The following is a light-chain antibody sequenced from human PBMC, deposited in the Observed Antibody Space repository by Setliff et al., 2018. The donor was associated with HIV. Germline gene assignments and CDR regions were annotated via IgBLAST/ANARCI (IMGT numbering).Light chain of an antibody. Sequence: QSVLAQPASVSGSPGQSITISCTGTSSDVGGYKFVSWYQQHPGKAPKLMIYEVSNRPSGVSDRFSGSKSGSTASLTISGLQAEDEADYYCGSYGSGDIWVFGGGTKVTVL. J-gene: IGLJ3*02. CDR1: SSDVGGYKF. CDR2: EVS. CDR3: GSYGSGDIWV. V-gene: IGLV2-14*01.